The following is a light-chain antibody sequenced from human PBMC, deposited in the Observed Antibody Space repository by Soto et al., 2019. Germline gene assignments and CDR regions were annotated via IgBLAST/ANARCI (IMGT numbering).Light chain of an antibody. CDR1: SSNIGTNT. CDR2: SNN. J-gene: IGLJ2*01. CDR3: EAWDDSLNAVL. V-gene: IGLV1-44*01. Sequence: QSVLTQPPSASGTPGQRVTISCSGSSSNIGTNTVNWYQHLPGSAPKLLIYSNNQRPSGVPDRFSGSKSGTSASLAISGLQPDDEADYHCEAWDDSLNAVLFGGGTKVTVL.